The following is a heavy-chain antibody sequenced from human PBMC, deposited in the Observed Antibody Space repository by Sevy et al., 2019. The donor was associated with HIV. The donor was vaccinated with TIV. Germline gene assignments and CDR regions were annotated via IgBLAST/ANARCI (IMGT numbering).Heavy chain of an antibody. CDR2: ISGSGGST. D-gene: IGHD3-16*02. CDR3: AKGSLSVGLRLGELSLFDY. J-gene: IGHJ4*02. CDR1: GFTFSSYA. V-gene: IGHV3-23*01. Sequence: GGSLRLSCAASGFTFSSYAMSWVRQAPGKGLEWVSAISGSGGSTYYADSVKGRFTISRDNSKNKLYLQMNSLRAEDTAVYYCAKGSLSVGLRLGELSLFDYWGQGTLVTVSS.